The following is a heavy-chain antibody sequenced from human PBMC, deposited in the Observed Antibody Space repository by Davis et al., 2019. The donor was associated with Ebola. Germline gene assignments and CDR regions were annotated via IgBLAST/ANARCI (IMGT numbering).Heavy chain of an antibody. CDR2: IRFDEVSK. V-gene: IGHV3-30*02. J-gene: IGHJ6*02. D-gene: IGHD6-19*01. CDR3: ARGQFYGMDV. Sequence: GESLKISCAASGFICNICGIHWVRQAPGKGLEWVTFIRFDEVSKYYADSVKGRFTISRDKSKSTFYLHMNSLRPEDTAVYYCARGQFYGMDVWGQGTTVTVSS. CDR1: GFICNICG.